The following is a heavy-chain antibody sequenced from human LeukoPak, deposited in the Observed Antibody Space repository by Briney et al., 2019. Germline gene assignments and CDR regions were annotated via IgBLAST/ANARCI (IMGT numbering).Heavy chain of an antibody. CDR3: ARQDREYGMDV. V-gene: IGHV4-59*01. CDR2: IYYSGST. Sequence: KSSETLSLTCTVSGDSISSYYWSWIRQPPGKGLEWIGYIYYSGSTNYNPSLKSRVTISVDTSKNQFSLKLRYVTAADTAVYYCARQDREYGMDVWGQGTTVTVSS. J-gene: IGHJ6*02. CDR1: GDSISSYY.